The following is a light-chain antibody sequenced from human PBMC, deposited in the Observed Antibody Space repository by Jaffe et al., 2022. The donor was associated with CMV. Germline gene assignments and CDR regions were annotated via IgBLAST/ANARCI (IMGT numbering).Light chain of an antibody. CDR1: QSLLHSNGYTY. J-gene: IGKJ1*01. CDR3: MQALQSPWT. Sequence: DIVMTQSPLSLPVTPGEPASISCRSSQSLLHSNGYTYLDWYLQKPGKSPQLLIYSGSTRASGAPDRFSGSGSGTDFTLIISRVEAEDVGVYYCMQALQSPWTFGQGTKVEIK. V-gene: IGKV2-28*01. CDR2: SGS.